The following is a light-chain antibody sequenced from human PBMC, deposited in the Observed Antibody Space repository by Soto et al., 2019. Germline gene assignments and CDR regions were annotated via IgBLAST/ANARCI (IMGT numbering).Light chain of an antibody. CDR1: QSVGNNY. CDR2: TAS. J-gene: IGKJ2*01. Sequence: EIVLTQSPGTLSLSPGERATLSCRASQSVGNNYVAWYQQKPGQAPRLLIHTASSWATGVPGRFSGSGSGTDFTLTITRLEPEDFAVYYCHQYASSPLTFGQGTKVEIK. CDR3: HQYASSPLT. V-gene: IGKV3-20*01.